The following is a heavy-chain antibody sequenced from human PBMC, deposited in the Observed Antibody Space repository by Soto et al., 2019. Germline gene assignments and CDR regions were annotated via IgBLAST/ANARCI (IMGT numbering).Heavy chain of an antibody. J-gene: IGHJ4*02. CDR2: IFSNDAK. Sequence: QVTLKESGPVLVKPTETLTLTCTVSGFSLSKARMSVSRIRQPPGKALEWLAHIFSNDAKSYSASLKSRLTTSKDTSKSQVVLTMTNRDPVDTATYYCARIRGWGWLGPNEHWGQGTLVTVSS. CDR1: GFSLSKARMS. D-gene: IGHD3-10*01. V-gene: IGHV2-26*01. CDR3: ARIRGWGWLGPNEH.